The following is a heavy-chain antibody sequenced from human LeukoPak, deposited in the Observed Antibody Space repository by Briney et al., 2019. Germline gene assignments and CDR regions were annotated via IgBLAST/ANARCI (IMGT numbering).Heavy chain of an antibody. J-gene: IGHJ4*02. D-gene: IGHD6-13*01. Sequence: GESLKISCKGSGYSFIAYRIGWVRQMPGKGLEWMGIIYPGDSNTRYSPSFQGQVTISADKSISSAYLQWSSLKASDTAMYYCARGPVGTSSWFDFDYWGQGTLVTVSS. V-gene: IGHV5-51*01. CDR3: ARGPVGTSSWFDFDY. CDR1: GYSFIAYR. CDR2: IYPGDSNT.